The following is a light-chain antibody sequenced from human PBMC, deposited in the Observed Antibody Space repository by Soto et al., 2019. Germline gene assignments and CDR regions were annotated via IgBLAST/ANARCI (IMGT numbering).Light chain of an antibody. CDR1: SSDVGGYNY. CDR3: TSYAGGNIV. J-gene: IGLJ1*01. CDR2: EVN. V-gene: IGLV2-8*01. Sequence: QSVLTQPPSASGSPGQSVTISCTGTSSDVGGYNYVSWYQQHPGKVPKLMVYEVNKRPSGVPDRFSGSKSGNTASLTVSGLQAEDEAEYYCTSYAGGNIVFGTGTKVTVL.